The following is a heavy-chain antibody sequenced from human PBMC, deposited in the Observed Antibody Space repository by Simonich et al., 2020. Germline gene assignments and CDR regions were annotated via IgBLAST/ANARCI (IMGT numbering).Heavy chain of an antibody. CDR1: GGSISSYY. CDR3: ARGGLYFDY. V-gene: IGHV4-59*01. D-gene: IGHD2-15*01. Sequence: QVQLQESGPGLVKPSETLSLTCTVSGGSISSYYWSWIRQPPGKGLEWIGYIYYSGRTNYNPSLKSRVTISVDTSKNQFSLKLSSVTAADTAVYYCARGGLYFDYWGQGTLVTVSS. CDR2: IYYSGRT. J-gene: IGHJ4*02.